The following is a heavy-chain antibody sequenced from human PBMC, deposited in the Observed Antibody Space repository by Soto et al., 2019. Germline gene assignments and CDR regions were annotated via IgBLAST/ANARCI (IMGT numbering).Heavy chain of an antibody. J-gene: IGHJ5*02. Sequence: EVQLVESGGGLVKPGGSLRLSCEASGFTFSSYNMNWVRQAPGKGLEWVSSISSSSSYIYYADSVKGRFTISRDNARNPLYLQINSLRAEDTAVFYFGRNYCGGDCPMPWTPGGQGTLVTVSS. CDR3: GRNYCGGDCPMPWTP. CDR1: GFTFSSYN. V-gene: IGHV3-21*01. CDR2: ISSSSSYI. D-gene: IGHD2-21*02.